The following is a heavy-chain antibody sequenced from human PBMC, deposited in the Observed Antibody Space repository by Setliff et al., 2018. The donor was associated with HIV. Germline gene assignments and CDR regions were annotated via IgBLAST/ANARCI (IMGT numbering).Heavy chain of an antibody. Sequence: PGGSLRLSCAASGFTFSTYAMSWVRQAPGNGLEWVANIKQDGSEKYFVDSVKGRFTISRDNAKSTLYLQMNSPRVEDTAVYYCAREDVTTSGLDLWGRGTMVTVSS. V-gene: IGHV3-7*01. CDR2: IKQDGSEK. J-gene: IGHJ3*01. CDR1: GFTFSTYA. D-gene: IGHD4-17*01. CDR3: AREDVTTSGLDL.